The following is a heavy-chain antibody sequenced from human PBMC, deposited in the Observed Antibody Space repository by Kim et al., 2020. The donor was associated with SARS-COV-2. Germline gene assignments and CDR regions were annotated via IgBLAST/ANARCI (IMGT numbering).Heavy chain of an antibody. CDR3: ARYYDSSGYWYFDY. V-gene: IGHV4-31*02. J-gene: IGHJ4*02. D-gene: IGHD3-22*01. Sequence: NPSLKNRVTISVDTSKNEFSLKLSSVTAADTAVYYCARYYDSSGYWYFDYWGQGTLVTVSS.